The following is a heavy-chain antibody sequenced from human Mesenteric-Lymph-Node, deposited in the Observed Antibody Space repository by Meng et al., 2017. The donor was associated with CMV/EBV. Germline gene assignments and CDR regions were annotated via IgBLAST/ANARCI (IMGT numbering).Heavy chain of an antibody. CDR3: AKRMPGWYYSDY. D-gene: IGHD6-19*01. J-gene: IGHJ4*02. CDR1: GFSLGSYA. Sequence: AACGFSLGSYAMSWVRQAQGKGLEWVSAITGSGGSTYYADSVKGRFTISRDNSKNTLDLQMDSLTAYDTAVYYCAKRMPGWYYSDYWGQGTLVTVSS. CDR2: ITGSGGST. V-gene: IGHV3-23*01.